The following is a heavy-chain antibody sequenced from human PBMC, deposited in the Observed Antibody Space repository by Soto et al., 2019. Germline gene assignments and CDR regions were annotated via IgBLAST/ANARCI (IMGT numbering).Heavy chain of an antibody. CDR3: ANVSGSFPNDY. Sequence: GGSLRLSCAASGFTFSSYGMHWVRQAPGKGLEWVAVISYDGSNKYYADSVKGRFTISRDNSKNTLYLQMNSLRAEDTAVYYCANVSGSFPNDYWGQGTLVTVSS. V-gene: IGHV3-30*18. D-gene: IGHD1-26*01. J-gene: IGHJ4*02. CDR2: ISYDGSNK. CDR1: GFTFSSYG.